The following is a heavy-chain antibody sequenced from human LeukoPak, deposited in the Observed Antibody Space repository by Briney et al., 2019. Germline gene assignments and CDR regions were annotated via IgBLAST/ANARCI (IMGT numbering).Heavy chain of an antibody. CDR3: AKDVRFGELLSSNDY. D-gene: IGHD3-10*01. CDR2: ISGSGGGT. V-gene: IGHV3-23*01. Sequence: GGSLRLSCAAFGFTFSSYGMSWVRQAPGKGLEWVSAISGSGGGTYYADSVKGRFTISRDNSKNTLYLQMNSLRAEDTAVYYCAKDVRFGELLSSNDYWGQGTLVTVSS. CDR1: GFTFSSYG. J-gene: IGHJ4*02.